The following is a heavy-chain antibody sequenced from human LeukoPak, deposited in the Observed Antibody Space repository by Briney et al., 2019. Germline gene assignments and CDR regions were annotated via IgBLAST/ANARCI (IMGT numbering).Heavy chain of an antibody. CDR1: GYTFTDYY. V-gene: IGHV1-18*04. CDR2: ITPYNGNT. D-gene: IGHD4-23*01. J-gene: IGHJ4*02. Sequence: ASVKVSCKASGYTFTDYYMHWVRQAPGQGLEWVGRITPYNGNTNYVQNFQGRVTMTTDTSTSTAYMELRSLRSDDTAVYYCAREYGGNPGLFGYWGQGTLVTVSS. CDR3: AREYGGNPGLFGY.